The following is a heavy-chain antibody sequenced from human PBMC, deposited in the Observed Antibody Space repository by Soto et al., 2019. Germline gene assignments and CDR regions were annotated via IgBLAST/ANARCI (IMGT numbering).Heavy chain of an antibody. CDR1: GDSISNYY. V-gene: IGHV4-4*07. CDR2: SSATGGA. CDR3: TRDQSGTPDI. D-gene: IGHD1-26*01. Sequence: PSETLSLTCNVSGDSISNYYWTWIRQSADKGLVWMGRSSATGGAAYSPAIKRRLTLERHTSRNEPSVSLKFVPAADTAVYFCTRDQSGTPDIWGQGTMVTVS. J-gene: IGHJ3*02.